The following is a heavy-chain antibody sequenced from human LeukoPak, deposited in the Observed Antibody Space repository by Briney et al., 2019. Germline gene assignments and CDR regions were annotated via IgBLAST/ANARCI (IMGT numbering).Heavy chain of an antibody. J-gene: IGHJ4*02. D-gene: IGHD3-10*01. CDR2: INHSGST. V-gene: IGHV4-34*01. CDR3: ARALRITMVRGVNTPYYFDY. Sequence: PSETLSLTCAVYGGSFSGYYWSWIRQPPGKGLEWIGEINHSGSTNYNPSLKSRVTISVDTSKNQFSLKLSSVTAADTAVYYGARALRITMVRGVNTPYYFDYWGQGTLVTVSS. CDR1: GGSFSGYY.